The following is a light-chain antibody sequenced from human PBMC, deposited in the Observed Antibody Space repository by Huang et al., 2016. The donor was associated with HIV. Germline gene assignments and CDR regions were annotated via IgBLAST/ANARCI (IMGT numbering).Light chain of an antibody. Sequence: DIVMTQSPDSLAVSLGESATINCKSSQSVLDNSNNKNCLAWFQQKPGQPPKLLIYWAASRESGVPDRFSGSGSGTDFTLTISSLQAEDVAVYYCHQYYNTPYTFGQGTKLEIK. CDR3: HQYYNTPYT. CDR2: WAA. J-gene: IGKJ2*01. V-gene: IGKV4-1*01. CDR1: QSVLDNSNNKNC.